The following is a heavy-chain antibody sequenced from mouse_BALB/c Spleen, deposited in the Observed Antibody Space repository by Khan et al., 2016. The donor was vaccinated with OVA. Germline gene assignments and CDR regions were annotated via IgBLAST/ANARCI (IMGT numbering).Heavy chain of an antibody. CDR2: INPSNDGT. V-gene: IGHV1S136*01. J-gene: IGHJ3*01. D-gene: IGHD4-1*01. CDR3: AREASNGDFSFPY. CDR1: GYTFTNYV. Sequence: VQLQQSGPELIKPGASVKMSCKTSGYTFTNYVIHWVRQRPGQGLEWIGYINPSNDGTRFNAKFRGKATLISDKSSTTAYLEFSSLTSEDSAVYYCAREASNGDFSFPYWGQGTLVTVSA.